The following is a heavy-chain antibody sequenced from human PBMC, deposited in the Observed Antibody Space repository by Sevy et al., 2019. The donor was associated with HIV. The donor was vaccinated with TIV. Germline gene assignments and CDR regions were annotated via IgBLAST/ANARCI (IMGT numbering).Heavy chain of an antibody. D-gene: IGHD6-19*01. J-gene: IGHJ4*02. Sequence: GGSLRLSCAASGFIFRNYGMSWVRQAPGKGLQWVSTISKDGGSTFYADSVKGRFAISRDNSKNAVYLQMNSLRAEDTAIYFCLKGNQQWPSDSWGQGALVTVSS. CDR3: LKGNQQWPSDS. V-gene: IGHV3-23*01. CDR1: GFIFRNYG. CDR2: ISKDGGST.